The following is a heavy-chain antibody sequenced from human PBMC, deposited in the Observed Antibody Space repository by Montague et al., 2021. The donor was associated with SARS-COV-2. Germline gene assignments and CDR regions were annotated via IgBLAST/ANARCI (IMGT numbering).Heavy chain of an antibody. CDR3: ARSGVGIFDFSYFDS. J-gene: IGHJ4*02. D-gene: IGHD3-3*01. V-gene: IGHV4-38-2*02. Sequence: SETLSLTCSVSGFSISSGYYWGWIRQTPGKGLEWIGSRYQNGAAXYSPSLKRPVTILLDTSKNQFSLSLTSVTAADTAVYYCARSGVGIFDFSYFDSWGQGSLVIVSS. CDR2: RYQNGAA. CDR1: GFSISSGYY.